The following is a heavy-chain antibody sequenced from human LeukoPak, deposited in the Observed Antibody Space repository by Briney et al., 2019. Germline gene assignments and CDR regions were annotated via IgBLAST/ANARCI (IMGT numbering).Heavy chain of an antibody. CDR2: ISYDGSNK. V-gene: IGHV3-30*04. CDR3: ARDMIVVVITTPGY. Sequence: GGSLRLSCAASGFTFSSYAMHWVRQAPGKGLEWVAVISYDGSNKYYADSAKGRFTISRDNSKNTLYLQMNSLRAEDTAVYYCARDMIVVVITTPGYWGQGTLVTVSS. D-gene: IGHD3-22*01. J-gene: IGHJ4*02. CDR1: GFTFSSYA.